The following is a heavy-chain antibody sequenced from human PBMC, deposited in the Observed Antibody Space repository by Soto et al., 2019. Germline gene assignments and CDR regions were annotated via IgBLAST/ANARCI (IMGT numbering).Heavy chain of an antibody. CDR3: ARAYSSSWYVWFDP. CDR2: INPSGGRT. CDR1: GYSFTNYN. Sequence: ASVKVSCKASGYSFTNYNMHWVRQAPGQGLEWMGIINPSGGRTTYTHKFQGRVTMTRDTSTTTVYMEMSSLRPEDTAVYYCARAYSSSWYVWFDPWGQGTLVTVSS. J-gene: IGHJ5*02. D-gene: IGHD6-13*01. V-gene: IGHV1-46*01.